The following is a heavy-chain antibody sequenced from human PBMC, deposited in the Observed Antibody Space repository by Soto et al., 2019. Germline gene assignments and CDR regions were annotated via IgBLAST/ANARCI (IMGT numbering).Heavy chain of an antibody. CDR1: GFTFSSYG. V-gene: IGHV3-33*01. CDR2: IWYDGSNK. CDR3: AREVAYSSSWYVGHYFDY. J-gene: IGHJ4*02. D-gene: IGHD6-13*01. Sequence: GGSLRLSCAASGFTFSSYGMHWVRQAPGKGLEWVAVIWYDGSNKYYADSVKGRFTISRDNSKNTLYLQMNSLRAEDTAVYYCAREVAYSSSWYVGHYFDYWGQGTLVTVSS.